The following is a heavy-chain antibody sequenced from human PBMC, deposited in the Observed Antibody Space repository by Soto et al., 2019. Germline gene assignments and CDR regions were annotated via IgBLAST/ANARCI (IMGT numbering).Heavy chain of an antibody. CDR2: IYHSGST. J-gene: IGHJ4*02. V-gene: IGHV4-30-2*01. Sequence: LSETLSLTCAFSGCSISSGRYSWSWIRQPPGKGLEWIGYIYHSGSTYYNPSLKSRVTISVDRSKNQFSLKLSSVTAADTAVYYCASRYGVNFDCWGEGTLVGVS. CDR1: GCSISSGRYS. CDR3: ASRYGVNFDC. D-gene: IGHD2-8*01.